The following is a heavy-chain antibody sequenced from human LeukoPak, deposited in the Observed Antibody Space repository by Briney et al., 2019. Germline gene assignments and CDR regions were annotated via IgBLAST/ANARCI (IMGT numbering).Heavy chain of an antibody. CDR3: ARDLLLYGGNSGVDY. CDR1: GFTLSSYW. D-gene: IGHD4-23*01. Sequence: GGSLRLSCAASGFTLSSYWMSWVRQAPGKGLEWVANIKQDGSGKYYVDSVKGRFTISRDNAKNSLYLQMNSLRAEDTAVYYCARDLLLYGGNSGVDYWGQGTLVTVSS. J-gene: IGHJ4*02. CDR2: IKQDGSGK. V-gene: IGHV3-7*04.